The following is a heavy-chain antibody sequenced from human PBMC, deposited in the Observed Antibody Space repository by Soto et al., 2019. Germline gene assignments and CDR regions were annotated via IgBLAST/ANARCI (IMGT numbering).Heavy chain of an antibody. CDR2: INHSGST. CDR3: ARPMVRGVNWIDP. CDR1: DGSISGFY. V-gene: IGHV4-34*01. D-gene: IGHD3-10*01. J-gene: IGHJ5*02. Sequence: PSETMSLTCAVYDGSISGFYWNWLRQPPGKGLEWIGEINHSGSTKYNPSLKSRVTISVDTSKNQFSLKLSSVTAADTAVYYCARPMVRGVNWIDPWGQGTLVTVSS.